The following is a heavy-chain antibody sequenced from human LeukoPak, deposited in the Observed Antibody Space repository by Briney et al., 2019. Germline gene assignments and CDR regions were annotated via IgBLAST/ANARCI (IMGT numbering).Heavy chain of an antibody. V-gene: IGHV3-21*01. D-gene: IGHD6-6*01. J-gene: IGHJ6*03. CDR1: GFTFSSYS. CDR2: ISPSSSSI. CDR3: ASPNPRIAARPYYYYYMDV. Sequence: GGSLRLSCAASGFTFSSYSMNWVRQAPGKGLEWVSSISPSSSSINYADSVKGRFTISRDNAKNSLYLQMNSLRVEDTAVYYCASPNPRIAARPYYYYYMDVWGKGTTVTVSS.